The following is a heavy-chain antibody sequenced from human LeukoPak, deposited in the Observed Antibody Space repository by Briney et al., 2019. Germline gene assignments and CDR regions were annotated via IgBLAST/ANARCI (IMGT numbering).Heavy chain of an antibody. D-gene: IGHD3-22*01. V-gene: IGHV4-39*07. CDR1: GGSISSSSYY. CDR2: IYYSGST. CDR3: ATIGYYDSSSLDY. J-gene: IGHJ4*02. Sequence: SETLSLTCTVSGGSISSSSYYWGWIRQPPGKGLEWIGSIYYSGSTYYNPSLKSRVTISVDTSKNQFSLKLSSVTAADTAVYYCATIGYYDSSSLDYWGQGTLVTVSS.